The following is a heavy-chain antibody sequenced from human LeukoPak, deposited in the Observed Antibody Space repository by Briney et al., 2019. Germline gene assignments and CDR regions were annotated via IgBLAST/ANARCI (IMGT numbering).Heavy chain of an antibody. V-gene: IGHV4-34*01. J-gene: IGHJ4*02. CDR3: ARGLSGSYYVHDY. Sequence: SETLSLTCAVYGGSFSGYYWSWIRQPPGKGLEWIGEINHSGSTNYNPSLKSRVTISVDTSKNQFSLKLSSVTAADTAVYYCARGLSGSYYVHDYWGQGTLVTVSS. CDR1: GGSFSGYY. D-gene: IGHD1-26*01. CDR2: INHSGST.